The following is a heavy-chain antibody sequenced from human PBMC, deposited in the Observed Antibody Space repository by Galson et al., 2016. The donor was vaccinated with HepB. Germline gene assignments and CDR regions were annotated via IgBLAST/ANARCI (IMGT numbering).Heavy chain of an antibody. V-gene: IGHV4-39*01. CDR1: GGSISSSTCY. Sequence: LSLTCTVSGGSISSSTCYWDWVRQPPGKGLEWIGAIYYTGITAYNSSLESRVTMSVETSKNQFSLKLSPVTAADTAVYYCARRPIVGHTTSAMDVWGQGTKVTVSS. D-gene: IGHD1-26*01. CDR3: ARRPIVGHTTSAMDV. J-gene: IGHJ6*02. CDR2: IYYTGIT.